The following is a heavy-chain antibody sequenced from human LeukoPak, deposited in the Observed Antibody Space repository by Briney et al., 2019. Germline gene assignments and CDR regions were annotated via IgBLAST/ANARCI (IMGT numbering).Heavy chain of an antibody. V-gene: IGHV4-30-2*01. CDR2: IYHSGST. CDR3: ARDRGLLYYYYMDV. J-gene: IGHJ6*03. CDR1: GGSISSGGYS. D-gene: IGHD5-12*01. Sequence: SQTLSLTCAVSGGSISSGGYSWSWIRQPPGKGLEWIGYIYHSGSTYYNPSLKSRVTISVDRSKNQFSLKLSSVTAADTAVYYCARDRGLLYYYYMDVWGKGTTVTVSS.